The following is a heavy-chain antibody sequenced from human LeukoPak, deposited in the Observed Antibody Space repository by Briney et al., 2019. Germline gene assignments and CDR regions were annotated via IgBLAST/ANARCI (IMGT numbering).Heavy chain of an antibody. V-gene: IGHV1-2*02. CDR3: ASGDRVTMLRGGNIGYFDY. J-gene: IGHJ4*02. CDR1: GYTFSGYY. Sequence: ASVKVSCKASGYTFSGYYMHWARQAPGQGLEWMGWINPNSGGTDYAQKFQGRVTMTRDTSISTAYMELSRPRSDDTAVYYCASGDRVTMLRGGNIGYFDYWGQGTLVTVSS. CDR2: INPNSGGT. D-gene: IGHD3-10*01.